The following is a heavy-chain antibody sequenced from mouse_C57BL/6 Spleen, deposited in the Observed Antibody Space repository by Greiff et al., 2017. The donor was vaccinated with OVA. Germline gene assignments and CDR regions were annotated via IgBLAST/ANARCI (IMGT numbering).Heavy chain of an antibody. CDR3: TTRVGSPSMDY. Sequence: EVQLQQSGAELVRPGASVKLSCTASGFNIKDDYMHWVKQRPEQGLEWIGWIDPENGDTEYASKFQGKATITADTSSNTAYLQLSSLTSEDTAVYYCTTRVGSPSMDYWGQGTSVTVSS. V-gene: IGHV14-4*01. CDR1: GFNIKDDY. CDR2: IDPENGDT. J-gene: IGHJ4*01. D-gene: IGHD1-3*01.